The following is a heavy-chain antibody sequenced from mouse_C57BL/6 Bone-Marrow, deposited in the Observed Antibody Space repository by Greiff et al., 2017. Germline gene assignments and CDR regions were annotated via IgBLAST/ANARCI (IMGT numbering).Heavy chain of an antibody. D-gene: IGHD1-1*01. CDR2: IRLKSDNYAT. Sequence: EVQLQQSGGGLVQPGGSMKLSCVASGFTFSNYWMNWVRQSPEKGLEWVAQIRLKSDNYATHYAESVKGRFTISRDDSKSSVYLQMNNLRAEDTGIYYCTTTVVVPSWYFDVWGTGTTVTVSS. CDR3: TTTVVVPSWYFDV. V-gene: IGHV6-3*01. J-gene: IGHJ1*03. CDR1: GFTFSNYW.